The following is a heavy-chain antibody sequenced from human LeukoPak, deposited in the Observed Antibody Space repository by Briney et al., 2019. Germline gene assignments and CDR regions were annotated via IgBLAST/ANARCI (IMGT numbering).Heavy chain of an antibody. CDR2: ISSSSSYI. J-gene: IGHJ4*02. CDR1: GFTFSSYS. Sequence: GGSLRLSCAASGFTFSSYSMNWVRQAPGKGLEWVSSISSSSSYIYYADSVKGRFTISRDSAKNSLYLQMNSLRAEDTAVYYCARGDSYGYSFDYWGQGTLVTVSS. CDR3: ARGDSYGYSFDY. D-gene: IGHD5-18*01. V-gene: IGHV3-21*01.